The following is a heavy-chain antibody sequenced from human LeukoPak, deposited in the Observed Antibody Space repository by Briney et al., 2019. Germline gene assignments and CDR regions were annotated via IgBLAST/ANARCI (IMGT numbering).Heavy chain of an antibody. CDR3: ASHSGSYH. Sequence: GGSLRLSCAASGFTFSHSAMTWVRQAPGKGLEWVSSISSSSNYIYYADSVKGRFTISRDNAKTSVYLQMNSLRAEDTAVYYCASHSGSYHWGQGTLVTVSS. CDR1: GFTFSHSA. D-gene: IGHD1-26*01. V-gene: IGHV3-21*01. J-gene: IGHJ5*02. CDR2: ISSSSNYI.